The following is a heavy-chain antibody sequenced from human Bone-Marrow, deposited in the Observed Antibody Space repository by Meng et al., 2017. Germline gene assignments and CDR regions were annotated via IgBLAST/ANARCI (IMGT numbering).Heavy chain of an antibody. J-gene: IGHJ4*02. CDR3: TRDSAPHTAIQFDY. CDR1: GDTFTGNY. V-gene: IGHV1-2*02. CDR2: INPNSGGT. D-gene: IGHD5-18*01. Sequence: ASVKVSCKASGDTFTGNYMHWVRQAPGQGLEWMGWINPNSGGTTYAQKFQDRVTLTRDTSISTAYMELSRLRSDDTAVYYCTRDSAPHTAIQFDYWGQGTLVTVSS.